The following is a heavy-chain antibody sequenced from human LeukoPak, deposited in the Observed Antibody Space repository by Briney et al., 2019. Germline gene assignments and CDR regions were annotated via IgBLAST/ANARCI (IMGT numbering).Heavy chain of an antibody. D-gene: IGHD6-13*01. Sequence: GASVKVSCKASGGTFSSYAISWVRQAPGQGLEWMGGIIPIFGTANYAQKFQGRVTITADKSTSTAYMELSSLRSEDTAVYYCATGAGIAAAGPKADYWGEGTLVTVSS. J-gene: IGHJ4*02. CDR2: IIPIFGTA. CDR1: GGTFSSYA. V-gene: IGHV1-69*06. CDR3: ATGAGIAAAGPKADY.